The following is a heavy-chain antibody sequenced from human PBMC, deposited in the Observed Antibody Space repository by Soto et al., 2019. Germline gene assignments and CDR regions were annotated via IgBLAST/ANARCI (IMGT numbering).Heavy chain of an antibody. D-gene: IGHD3-10*01. J-gene: IGHJ4*02. CDR2: ISAYNGNT. V-gene: IGHV1-18*01. CDR3: ARVKEQHLLWFGEYDY. Sequence: QVQLVQSGAEVKKPGASVKVSCKASGYTFTSYGISWVRQAPGQGLEWMGWISAYNGNTNYAQKLQGRVTMTTDTSTSTAYMELRSLRSNDTAVYYCARVKEQHLLWFGEYDYWGQGTLVTVSS. CDR1: GYTFTSYG.